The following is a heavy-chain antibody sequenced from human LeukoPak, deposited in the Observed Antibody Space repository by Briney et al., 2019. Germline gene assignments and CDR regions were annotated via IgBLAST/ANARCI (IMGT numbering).Heavy chain of an antibody. CDR3: ARDGSRDGYKTTYDY. Sequence: SVKVSCKASGGTFSSYAISWVRQAPGQGLEWMGGIIPIFGTANYAQKFQGRVTITTDESTSTAYMELSSLRSEDTAVYYCARDGSRDGYKTTYDYWGQGTLVTVSS. CDR1: GGTFSSYA. D-gene: IGHD5-24*01. J-gene: IGHJ4*02. CDR2: IIPIFGTA. V-gene: IGHV1-69*05.